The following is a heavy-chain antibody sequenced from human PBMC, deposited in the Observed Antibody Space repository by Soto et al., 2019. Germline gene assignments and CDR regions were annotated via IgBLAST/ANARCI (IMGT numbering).Heavy chain of an antibody. Sequence: SVNVYCKASGGTYSIYAISWVRQAPGQGLEWMGGIIPIFGTANYAQKFQGRVTITRDTSASTAYMELSSLRSEDTAVYYCARGYGGPIGWFDPWGQGTLVTVSS. CDR1: GGTYSIYA. J-gene: IGHJ5*02. CDR2: IIPIFGTA. D-gene: IGHD3-16*01. CDR3: ARGYGGPIGWFDP. V-gene: IGHV1-69*05.